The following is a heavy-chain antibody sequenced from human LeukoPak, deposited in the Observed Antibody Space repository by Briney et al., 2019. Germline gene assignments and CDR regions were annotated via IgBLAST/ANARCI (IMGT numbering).Heavy chain of an antibody. CDR2: ISSSGSTI. D-gene: IGHD3-22*01. V-gene: IGHV3-11*04. CDR1: GFTFSDYY. J-gene: IGHJ4*02. CDR3: ASVDSSGYPDY. Sequence: GGSLRLSCAASGFTFSDYYMSWIRQAPGKGLEWVSYISSSGSTIYYADSVKGRLTISRDNAKNSLYLQMNSLRAEDTAVYYCASVDSSGYPDYWGQGTLVTVSS.